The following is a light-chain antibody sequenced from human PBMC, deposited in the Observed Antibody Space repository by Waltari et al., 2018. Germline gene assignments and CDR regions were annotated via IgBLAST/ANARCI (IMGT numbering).Light chain of an antibody. CDR3: SVWDDNLNGVV. CDR1: RSNIGRNT. CDR2: YNS. Sequence: QSVLTQPPSASGTPGQRVTISCSGGRSNIGRNTVNWYQHVPGTAPKLLVYYNSQRPSGVPDRFSGSTSGTSASLAISGLQSADEATYYCSVWDDNLNGVVFGGGTKLAVL. J-gene: IGLJ2*01. V-gene: IGLV1-44*01.